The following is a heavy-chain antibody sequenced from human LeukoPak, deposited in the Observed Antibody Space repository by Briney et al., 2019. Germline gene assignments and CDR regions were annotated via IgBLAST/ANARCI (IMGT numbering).Heavy chain of an antibody. CDR1: GGSISSYY. CDR3: ASSSSGLDY. J-gene: IGHJ4*02. V-gene: IGHV4-59*01. CDR2: IYYSGST. Sequence: ASETLSLTCTVSGGSISSYYWSWIRQPPGKGLEWIGYIYYSGSTNYNPSLKSRVTISVDTSKNQFSLKLSSVIAADTAVYYCASSSSGLDYWGQGTLVTVSS. D-gene: IGHD6-19*01.